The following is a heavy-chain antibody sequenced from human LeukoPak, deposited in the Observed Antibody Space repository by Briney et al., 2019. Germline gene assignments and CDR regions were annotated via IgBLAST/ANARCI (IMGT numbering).Heavy chain of an antibody. Sequence: PGGSLRLSCAASGFTVSSNYMSWVRQAPGKGLEWVSVIYSGGSTYHADSVKGRFTISRHNSKNTLYLQMNSLRAEDTAVYYCARDRVTMVRGVPYYYYGMDVWGQGTTVTVSS. CDR2: IYSGGST. J-gene: IGHJ6*02. V-gene: IGHV3-53*04. CDR1: GFTVSSNY. D-gene: IGHD3-10*01. CDR3: ARDRVTMVRGVPYYYYGMDV.